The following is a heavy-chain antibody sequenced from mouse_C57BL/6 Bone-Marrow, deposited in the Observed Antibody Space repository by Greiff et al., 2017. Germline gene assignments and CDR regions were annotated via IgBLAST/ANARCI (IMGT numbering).Heavy chain of an antibody. CDR1: GSSLTSYG. CDR3: AKRGNYYAMDY. Sequence: VQLVESGPGLVAPSQSLSITCTVSGSSLTSYGVDWVRQPPGQGLAWLGVIWGGGSTNYNSATMARQSIRKDNSKSTVFLKMNSLQTDDTAVYYCAKRGNYYAMDYWGQGTSVTVSS. V-gene: IGHV2-9*01. CDR2: IWGGGST. J-gene: IGHJ4*01.